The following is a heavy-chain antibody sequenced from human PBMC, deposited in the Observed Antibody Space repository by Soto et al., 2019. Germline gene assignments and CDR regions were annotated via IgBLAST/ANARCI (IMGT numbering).Heavy chain of an antibody. CDR3: ARLTTEAFDI. CDR1: CYTFTSFG. D-gene: IGHD1-1*01. Sequence: ASLKVSCNASCYTFTSFGMTWVRQAPGQGLEWMGWISPYNGNTKYAQKIHGRVTMTTDTSTSTAYMELRSLRSDDTAVYYCARLTTEAFDIWGQGKMVTVSS. V-gene: IGHV1-18*01. J-gene: IGHJ3*02. CDR2: ISPYNGNT.